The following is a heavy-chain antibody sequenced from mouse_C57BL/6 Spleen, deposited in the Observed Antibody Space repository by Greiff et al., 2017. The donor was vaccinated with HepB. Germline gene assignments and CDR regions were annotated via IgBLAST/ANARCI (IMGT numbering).Heavy chain of an antibody. CDR3: ARERYYGSSQYYFDY. CDR2: INYDGSST. J-gene: IGHJ2*01. D-gene: IGHD1-1*01. V-gene: IGHV5-16*01. CDR1: GFTFSDYY. Sequence: EVQVVESEGGLVQPGSSMKLSCTASGFTFSDYYMAWVRQVPEKGLEWVANINYDGSSTYYLDSLKSRFIISRDNAKNILYLQMSSLKSEDTATYYCARERYYGSSQYYFDYWGQGTTLTVSS.